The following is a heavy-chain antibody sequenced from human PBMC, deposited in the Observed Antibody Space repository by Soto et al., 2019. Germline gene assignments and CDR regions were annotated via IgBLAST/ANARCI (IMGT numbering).Heavy chain of an antibody. J-gene: IGHJ6*02. CDR3: ARGMVSGTIFGVVINYGMDV. D-gene: IGHD3-3*01. Sequence: GESLKISCKGSGYSFTSYWISWVRQMPGKGLEWMGRIDPSDSYTNYSPSFQGHVTISADKSISTAYLQWSSLKVSDTAMYYCARGMVSGTIFGVVINYGMDVWGQGTTVTVSS. V-gene: IGHV5-10-1*01. CDR2: IDPSDSYT. CDR1: GYSFTSYW.